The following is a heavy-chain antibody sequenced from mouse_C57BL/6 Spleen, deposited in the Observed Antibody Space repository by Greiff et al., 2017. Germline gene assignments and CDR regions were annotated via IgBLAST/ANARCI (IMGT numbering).Heavy chain of an antibody. D-gene: IGHD1-1*01. V-gene: IGHV1-4*01. CDR2: INPSSGYT. J-gene: IGHJ3*01. CDR3: ARGVITTVVEEGFAY. CDR1: GYTFTSYT. Sequence: VQLQQSGAELARPGASVKMSCKASGYTFTSYTMHWVKQRPGQGLEWIGYINPSSGYTKYTQKFKDKATLTADKSSSTAYMQLSSLTSEDSAVYYCARGVITTVVEEGFAYWGQGTLVTVSA.